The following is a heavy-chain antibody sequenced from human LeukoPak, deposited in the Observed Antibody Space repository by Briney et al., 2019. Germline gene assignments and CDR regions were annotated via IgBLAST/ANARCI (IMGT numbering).Heavy chain of an antibody. J-gene: IGHJ4*02. V-gene: IGHV4-59*01. Sequence: SETVSLTCTVSGGSISAYYWSWIRQPPGKGLEWIGYIHYSGTSNYYPSLKSRVTIALDTSKNQFSLKLNSVTAADTAVYYCARFGTSSSRFFDQWGQGTLVTVSS. D-gene: IGHD6-6*01. CDR2: IHYSGTS. CDR1: GGSISAYY. CDR3: ARFGTSSSRFFDQ.